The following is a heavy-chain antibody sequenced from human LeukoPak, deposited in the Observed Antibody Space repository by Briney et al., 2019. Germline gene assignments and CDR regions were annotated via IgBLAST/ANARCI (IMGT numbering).Heavy chain of an antibody. CDR3: ATLGYGGPSTHFDY. J-gene: IGHJ4*02. Sequence: GASVKVSCKASGYTFTNYGISCLRQAPGQGLEWMGWISAYNGNTNYAQKFQGRVTMTEDTSTDTAYMELSSLRSEDTAVYYCATLGYGGPSTHFDYWGQGTLVTVSS. V-gene: IGHV1-18*01. CDR1: GYTFTNYG. D-gene: IGHD4-23*01. CDR2: ISAYNGNT.